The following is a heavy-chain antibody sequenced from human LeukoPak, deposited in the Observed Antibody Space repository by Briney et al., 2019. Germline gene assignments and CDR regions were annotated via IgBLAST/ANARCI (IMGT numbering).Heavy chain of an antibody. J-gene: IGHJ6*03. D-gene: IGHD3-3*01. Sequence: SVKVSCKASGGTFSSYAISWVRQAPGQGLEWMGGIIPIFGTANYAQKFQGRVTITADKSTSTAYMELSSLRSEDTAVYYCAREPRTIFGVVRSGYYCYYMDVWGKGTTVTVSS. CDR3: AREPRTIFGVVRSGYYCYYMDV. V-gene: IGHV1-69*06. CDR2: IIPIFGTA. CDR1: GGTFSSYA.